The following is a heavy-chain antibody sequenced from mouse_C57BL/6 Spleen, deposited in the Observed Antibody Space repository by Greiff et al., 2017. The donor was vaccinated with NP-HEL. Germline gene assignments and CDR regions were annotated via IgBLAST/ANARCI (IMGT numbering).Heavy chain of an antibody. CDR1: GYTFTSYW. CDR3: ASGNSNRPDY. CDR2: IDPSDSYT. J-gene: IGHJ2*01. V-gene: IGHV1-50*01. Sequence: QVQLQQPGAELVKPGASVKLSCKASGYTFTSYWMQWVKQRPGQGLEWIGEIDPSDSYTNYNQKFKGKATLTVDTSSSTAYMQLSILTSEDSAVYYCASGNSNRPDYWGQGTTLTVSS. D-gene: IGHD2-5*01.